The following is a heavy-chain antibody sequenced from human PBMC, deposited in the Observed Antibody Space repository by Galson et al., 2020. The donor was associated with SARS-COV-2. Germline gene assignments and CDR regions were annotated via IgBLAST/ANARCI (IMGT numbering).Heavy chain of an antibody. CDR3: ARDRGYCSSTSCSPGSNYYYYMDV. J-gene: IGHJ6*03. V-gene: IGHV1-69*13. Sequence: SVKVSCKASGCTFSSYAISWVRQAPGQGLEWMGGNNYIFGTANYAQKLQGRVTITADESTSTAYMELSSLGSDDTAVYYCARDRGYCSSTSCSPGSNYYYYMDVWGKGTTVTVSS. CDR2: NNYIFGTA. CDR1: GCTFSSYA. D-gene: IGHD2-2*03.